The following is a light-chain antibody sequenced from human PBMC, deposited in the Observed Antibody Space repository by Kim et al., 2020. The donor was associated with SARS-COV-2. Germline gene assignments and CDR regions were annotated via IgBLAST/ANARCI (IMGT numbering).Light chain of an antibody. J-gene: IGKJ2*01. CDR3: QHYNAYPYT. CDR2: RAS. Sequence: SASVGARVTITCRASQTIDTLLALYQQKPGKSPKLLVYRASTLETGVPSRFSGSGSGTEFSLTISSLQPDDFATYYCQHYNAYPYTFGQGTKLEI. V-gene: IGKV1-5*01. CDR1: QTIDTL.